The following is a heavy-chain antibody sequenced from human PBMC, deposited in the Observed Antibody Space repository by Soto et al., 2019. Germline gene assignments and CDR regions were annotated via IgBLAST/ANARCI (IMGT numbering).Heavy chain of an antibody. V-gene: IGHV4-34*01. CDR1: GGSFSGYY. J-gene: IGHJ4*02. CDR2: VNHSGNT. Sequence: SETLSLTCAVYGGSFSGYYWSWIRQPPGKGLEWIGEVNHSGNTNENPSLKSRVTISVDTSKNQFSLKLRSVTAADTAVYYCARGITMTGAVQGGAPDKYYFDSWGQGGLVTVSS. D-gene: IGHD3-22*01. CDR3: ARGITMTGAVQGGAPDKYYFDS.